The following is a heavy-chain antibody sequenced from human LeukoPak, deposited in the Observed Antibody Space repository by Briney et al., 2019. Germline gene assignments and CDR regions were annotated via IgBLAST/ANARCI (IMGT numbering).Heavy chain of an antibody. CDR2: ISSSSSYI. D-gene: IGHD6-13*01. CDR1: GFTFSSYS. CDR3: AGPLQQLAGVFDY. J-gene: IGHJ4*02. Sequence: GGSLRLFCAASGFTFSSYSMNWVRQAPGKGLEWVSSISSSSSYIYYADSVKGRFTISRDNAKNSLYLQMNSLRAEDTAVYYCAGPLQQLAGVFDYWGQGTLVTVSS. V-gene: IGHV3-21*01.